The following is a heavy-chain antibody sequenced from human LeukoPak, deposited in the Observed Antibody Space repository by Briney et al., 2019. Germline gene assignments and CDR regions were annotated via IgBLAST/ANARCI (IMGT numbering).Heavy chain of an antibody. CDR3: ASGRPIFQH. CDR1: GGSISSSSYY. D-gene: IGHD1-14*01. Sequence: SETLSLTCSVSGGSISSSSYYWGWIRQPPGKGLEWIGSIYYSGSTYYNPSLESRVTISVDTSKNQFSLKLSSVTAADTAVYYCASGRPIFQHWDQGTLVTVSS. CDR2: IYYSGST. J-gene: IGHJ1*01. V-gene: IGHV4-39*01.